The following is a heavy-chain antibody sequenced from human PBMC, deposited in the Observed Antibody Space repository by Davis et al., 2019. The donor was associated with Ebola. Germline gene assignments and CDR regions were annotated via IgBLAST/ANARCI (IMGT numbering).Heavy chain of an antibody. CDR1: GFTFSSYG. V-gene: IGHV3-33*03. D-gene: IGHD3-22*01. Sequence: GGSLRLSCAASGFTFSSYGMHWVRQAPGKGLEWVAVVWYDGNKKYYADSVKGRFTVSRDNSNNKVYLQTSSLRAEDTAVYYCAKGRDHDSSGAIDYWGQGTLVNVSS. CDR2: VWYDGNKK. CDR3: AKGRDHDSSGAIDY. J-gene: IGHJ4*02.